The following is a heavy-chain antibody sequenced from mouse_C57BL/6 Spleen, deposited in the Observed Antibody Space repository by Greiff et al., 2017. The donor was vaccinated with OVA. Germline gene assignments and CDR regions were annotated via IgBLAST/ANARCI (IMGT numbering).Heavy chain of an antibody. J-gene: IGHJ3*01. V-gene: IGHV1-66*01. Sequence: VQLQESGPELVKPGASVKISCKASGYSFTSYYIHWVKQRPGQGLEWIGWIYPGSGNTKYNEKFKGKATLTADTSSSTAYMQLSSLTSEDSAVYYCARDYYGFAYWGQGTLVTVSA. CDR3: ARDYYGFAY. CDR1: GYSFTSYY. CDR2: IYPGSGNT. D-gene: IGHD1-1*01.